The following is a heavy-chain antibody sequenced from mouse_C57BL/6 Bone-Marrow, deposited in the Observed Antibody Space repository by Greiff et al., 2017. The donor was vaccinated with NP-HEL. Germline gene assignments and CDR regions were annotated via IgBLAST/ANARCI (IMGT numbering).Heavy chain of an antibody. J-gene: IGHJ3*01. CDR2: IYPGSGNT. Sequence: QVQLKQSGAELVRPGASVKLSCKASGYTFTDYYINWVKQRPGQGLEWIARIYPGSGNTYYNEKFKGKATLTAEKSSSTAYMQLSSLTSEDSAVYFCARWGYYGSSPFAYWGQGTLVTVSA. CDR1: GYTFTDYY. V-gene: IGHV1-76*01. CDR3: ARWGYYGSSPFAY. D-gene: IGHD1-1*01.